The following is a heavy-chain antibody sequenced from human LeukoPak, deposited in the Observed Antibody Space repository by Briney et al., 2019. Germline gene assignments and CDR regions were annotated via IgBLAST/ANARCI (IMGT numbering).Heavy chain of an antibody. D-gene: IGHD1-26*01. J-gene: IGHJ3*02. CDR3: ITDPGAWAPI. V-gene: IGHV3-15*01. CDR1: GLTFSNAW. Sequence: KSGGSLRLSCVASGLTFSNAWMSWVRQAPGKGLEWVGRIKSKTDGETTDYAAPVKGRFTISRDDSKNTLYLQMNRVNVGDTAVYYCITDPGAWAPIWGQGTMVTASS. CDR2: IKSKTDGETT.